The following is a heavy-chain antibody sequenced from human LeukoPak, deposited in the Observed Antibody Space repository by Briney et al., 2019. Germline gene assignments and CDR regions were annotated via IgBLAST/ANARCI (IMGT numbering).Heavy chain of an antibody. D-gene: IGHD3-10*01. CDR3: ARYGSGSYFYYYGMDV. J-gene: IGHJ6*02. Sequence: GSLRLSCAASGNYWMHWVRQVPGKGLVWVSHINSDGSWTSYADSVKGRFTISRDNAKNSLYLQMNSLRAEDTAVYYCARYGSGSYFYYYGMDVWGQGTTVTVSS. CDR2: INSDGSWT. CDR1: GNYW. V-gene: IGHV3-74*01.